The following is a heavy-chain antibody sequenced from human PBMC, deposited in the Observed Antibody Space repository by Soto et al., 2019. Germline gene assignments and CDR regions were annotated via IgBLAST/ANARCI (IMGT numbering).Heavy chain of an antibody. V-gene: IGHV4-39*01. CDR3: ARHGSN. J-gene: IGHJ4*02. CDR2: IYYSAIT. Sequence: QLQLQESGPGLVKPSETLSLTCTVSGVSISNSSYYWGWIRRPPGKGLEWIGTIYYSAITYYNPSLKSRVTISVDTSKNQFSLKLTSVTAADTAVYYCARHGSNWGQGTLVTVSS. CDR1: GVSISNSSYY.